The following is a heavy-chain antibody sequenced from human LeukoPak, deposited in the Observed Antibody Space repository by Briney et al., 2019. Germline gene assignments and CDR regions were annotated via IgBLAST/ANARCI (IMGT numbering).Heavy chain of an antibody. V-gene: IGHV4-34*01. D-gene: IGHD4-23*01. CDR3: ARGSSTVVTVYYFDY. Sequence: SETLSLTCAVYGGSFSGYYWSRIRQPPGKGLEWIGEINHSGSTNYNPSLKSRVTISVDTSKNQFSLKLSSVTAADTAVYYCARGSSTVVTVYYFDYWGQGTLVTVSS. CDR1: GGSFSGYY. CDR2: INHSGST. J-gene: IGHJ4*02.